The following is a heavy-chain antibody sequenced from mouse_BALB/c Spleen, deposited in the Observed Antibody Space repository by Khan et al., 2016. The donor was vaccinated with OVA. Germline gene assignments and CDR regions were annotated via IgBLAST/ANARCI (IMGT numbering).Heavy chain of an antibody. CDR2: ISSSGST. D-gene: IGHD2-3*01. J-gene: IGHJ4*01. CDR3: ARDGSRYNYAMDY. CDR1: GYSITSDYA. V-gene: IGHV3-2*02. Sequence: EVQLQESGRGLVKPSQSLSLTCTVTGYSITSDYAWNWIRQFPGNKLEWMGYISSSGSTNYNPALKSRISITRDTSKNQFFLQLNSVTTEDTATYYCARDGSRYNYAMDYWGQGTSVTVSS.